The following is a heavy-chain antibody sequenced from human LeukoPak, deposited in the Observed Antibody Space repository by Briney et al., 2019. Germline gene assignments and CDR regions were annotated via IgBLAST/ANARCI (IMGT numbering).Heavy chain of an antibody. J-gene: IGHJ4*02. D-gene: IGHD3-22*01. Sequence: SVKVSCKASGGTFSSYAISWVRQAPGQGLEWMGRIIPIFGTANYAQKFQGRVTITTDESTSTAYMELSSLRSEDTAVYYCAREGSSGYYHFEYWGQGTLVTVSS. CDR3: AREGSSGYYHFEY. V-gene: IGHV1-69*05. CDR2: IIPIFGTA. CDR1: GGTFSSYA.